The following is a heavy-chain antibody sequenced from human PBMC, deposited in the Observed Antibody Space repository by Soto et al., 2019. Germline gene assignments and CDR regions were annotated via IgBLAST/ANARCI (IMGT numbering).Heavy chain of an antibody. CDR1: GFTFSSYG. V-gene: IGHV3-30*18. CDR3: AKAEYYYDSSGPLLGY. CDR2: ISYDGSNK. D-gene: IGHD3-22*01. Sequence: GGSLRLSCAASGFTFSSYGMHWVRQAPGKGLEWVAVISYDGSNKYYADSVKGRSTISRDNSKNTLYLQMNSLRAEDTAVYYCAKAEYYYDSSGPLLGYWGQGTLVTVSS. J-gene: IGHJ4*02.